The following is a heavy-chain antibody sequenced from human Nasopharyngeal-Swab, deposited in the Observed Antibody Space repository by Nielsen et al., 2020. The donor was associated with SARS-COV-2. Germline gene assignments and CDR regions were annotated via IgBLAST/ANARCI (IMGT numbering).Heavy chain of an antibody. V-gene: IGHV3-7*01. CDR2: IKQDGSEQ. CDR3: ARVRGYCSGSACYVYYYMDV. Sequence: WIRQPPGKGLEWVANIKQDGSEQFYVDSVKGRFTISRDNAKNSLYLQMNSLRAEDTAVYYCARVRGYCSGSACYVYYYMDVWGKGTTVTVSS. J-gene: IGHJ6*03. D-gene: IGHD2-15*01.